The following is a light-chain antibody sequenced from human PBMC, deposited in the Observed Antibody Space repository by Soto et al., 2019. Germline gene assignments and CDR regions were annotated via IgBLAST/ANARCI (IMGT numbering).Light chain of an antibody. CDR3: QQSYTTPVYT. V-gene: IGKV1-39*01. J-gene: IGKJ2*01. CDR2: AAS. Sequence: DLPMTQSPSSLSASVGDRVTITCRASQTIIFYLNWYQQKPGQAPKLLIYAASNLQSGVPSRFSGSGSGTEFTLTISSLQPEDFATYFCQQSYTTPVYTFGQGTKLEIK. CDR1: QTIIFY.